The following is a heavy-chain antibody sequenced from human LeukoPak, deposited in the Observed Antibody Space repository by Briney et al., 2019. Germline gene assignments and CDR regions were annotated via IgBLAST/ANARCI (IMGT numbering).Heavy chain of an antibody. J-gene: IGHJ6*03. D-gene: IGHD5-24*01. V-gene: IGHV3-11*01. CDR2: ISTSGTTI. Sequence: PGGSLRLSCAASGFIFRDYYMSWIRQAPGKGLGWVSYISTSGTTIYYADSVKGRFTISRDNAKNSLYLQMNSLRAEDTAVYYCARKQGGYNYGYYYYMDVWGEGTTVTVSS. CDR1: GFIFRDYY. CDR3: ARKQGGYNYGYYYYMDV.